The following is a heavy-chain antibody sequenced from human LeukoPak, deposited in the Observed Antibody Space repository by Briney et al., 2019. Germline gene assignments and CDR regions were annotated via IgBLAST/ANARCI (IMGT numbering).Heavy chain of an antibody. V-gene: IGHV1-69*13. CDR3: ASGPLYDILPRYYFDY. Sequence: SVKVSCTASGGTFSSYAISWVRRAPGQGLEWMGGIIPIFGTANYAQKFQGRVTITADESTSTAYRELSSLRSEDTAVYYCASGPLYDILPRYYFDYWGQGTLVTVSS. CDR1: GGTFSSYA. J-gene: IGHJ4*02. CDR2: IIPIFGTA. D-gene: IGHD3-9*01.